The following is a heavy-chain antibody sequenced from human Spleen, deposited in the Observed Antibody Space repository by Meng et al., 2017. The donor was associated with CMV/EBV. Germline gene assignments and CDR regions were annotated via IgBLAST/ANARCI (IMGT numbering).Heavy chain of an antibody. D-gene: IGHD2-2*01. V-gene: IGHV1-69*05. CDR1: GGTFSSYA. J-gene: IGHJ6*02. Sequence: SVKVSCKAPGGTFSSYAISWVRQAPGQGLEWMGGIIPIFGTANYAQKFQGRVTITTDESTSTAYMELSSLRSEDTAVYYCARRYCSSTSCADYYGMDVWGQGTTVTVSS. CDR2: IIPIFGTA. CDR3: ARRYCSSTSCADYYGMDV.